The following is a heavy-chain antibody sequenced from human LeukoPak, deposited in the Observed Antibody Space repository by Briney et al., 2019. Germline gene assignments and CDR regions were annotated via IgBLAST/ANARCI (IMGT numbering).Heavy chain of an antibody. J-gene: IGHJ6*03. Sequence: SETLSLTCIVSGGSINSHYWNWIRQPPGKELEWIGYIYHTGNTNYNPSLKTPVTISVDTSKSQFSLKLNSVTAADTAVYYCARATGYYTSGPFCYMDVWGEGTTVTVS. CDR3: ARATGYYTSGPFCYMDV. D-gene: IGHD3-10*01. CDR1: GGSINSHY. CDR2: IYHTGNT. V-gene: IGHV4-59*11.